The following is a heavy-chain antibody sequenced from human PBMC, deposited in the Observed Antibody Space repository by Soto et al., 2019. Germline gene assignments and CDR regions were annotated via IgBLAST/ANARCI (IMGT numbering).Heavy chain of an antibody. CDR1: GFTFSTYA. J-gene: IGHJ6*02. D-gene: IGHD3-3*01. Sequence: QSGGSLRLSCAASGFTFSTYAMTWVRQAPGKGLEWVSIISSSGDATYYLDSVKGRFTISRDNSRSTLNLQMHSLRAEDTAVYYCAKNGDFWSWGMDVWGQGTTVTVSS. CDR3: AKNGDFWSWGMDV. CDR2: ISSSGDAT. V-gene: IGHV3-23*01.